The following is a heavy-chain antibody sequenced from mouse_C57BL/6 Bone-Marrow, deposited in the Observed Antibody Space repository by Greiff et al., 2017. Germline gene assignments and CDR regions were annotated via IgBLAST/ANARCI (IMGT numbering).Heavy chain of an antibody. J-gene: IGHJ2*01. CDR1: GYSITSGYY. CDR2: ISYDGSN. Sequence: EVQLQESGPGLVKPSQSLSLTCSVTGYSITSGYYWNWIRQFPGNKLEWMGYISYDGSNNYNPSLKNRIPITRDTSKNQFFLMLNSVTTEDTATYYCARDAETGTDWGQGTTLTVSS. V-gene: IGHV3-6*01. CDR3: ARDAETGTD. D-gene: IGHD4-1*01.